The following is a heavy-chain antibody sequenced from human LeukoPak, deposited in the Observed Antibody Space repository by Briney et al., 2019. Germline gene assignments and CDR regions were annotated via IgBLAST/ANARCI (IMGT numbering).Heavy chain of an antibody. J-gene: IGHJ4*02. CDR1: GFTFSYYG. Sequence: GGSLRLSCAASGFTFSYYGLHWVRQAPGKGLEWVTLISHDGSNKDYADSVKGRFTISRDNSKNTLYLQMNSLRAEDTAVYYCVKDSSSSWFGGDSKWGQGTLVTVSS. CDR2: ISHDGSNK. D-gene: IGHD6-13*01. CDR3: VKDSSSSWFGGDSK. V-gene: IGHV3-30*18.